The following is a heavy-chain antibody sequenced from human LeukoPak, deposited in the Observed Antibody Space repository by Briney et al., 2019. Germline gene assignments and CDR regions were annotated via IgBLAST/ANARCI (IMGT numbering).Heavy chain of an antibody. J-gene: IGHJ4*02. CDR3: AIAAGWEQAY. V-gene: IGHV3-7*01. Sequence: GGSLRLSCAASGFTFSRYWMTWVRQAPGKGLEWVANIKEDGSEKNYADSAMGRFTISRDIAKNSLYLQMNSLRAEDTAVYYCAIAAGWEQAYWGQGTLVTVSS. CDR2: IKEDGSEK. D-gene: IGHD1-26*01. CDR1: GFTFSRYW.